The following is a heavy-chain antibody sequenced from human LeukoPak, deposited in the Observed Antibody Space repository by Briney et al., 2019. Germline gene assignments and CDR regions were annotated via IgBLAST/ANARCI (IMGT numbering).Heavy chain of an antibody. CDR3: ARNFGGGDSSGPYY. D-gene: IGHD3-22*01. CDR1: GFTFSSYS. V-gene: IGHV3-21*04. CDR2: ISRSSSYI. J-gene: IGHJ4*02. Sequence: GGSLRLSCAASGFTFSSYSVNWVRQAPGKGLEWVSSISRSSSYIYYADSVKGRFTISRDNAKNSLYLQVNSLRAEDTALYYCARNFGGGDSSGPYYWGQGTLVTVSS.